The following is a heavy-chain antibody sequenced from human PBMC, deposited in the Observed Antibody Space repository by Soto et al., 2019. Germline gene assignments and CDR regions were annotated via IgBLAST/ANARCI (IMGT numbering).Heavy chain of an antibody. D-gene: IGHD4-17*01. CDR3: ARGSTVTTAHDAFDI. CDR1: GFTFSSYA. Sequence: QVQLVESGGGVVQPGRSLRLSCAASGFTFSSYAMHWVRQAPGKGLEWVAVISYDGSNKYYADSVKGRFTISRDNSKNTLYLQMNSLRAEDTAVYYCARGSTVTTAHDAFDIGGQGTMVTVSS. CDR2: ISYDGSNK. V-gene: IGHV3-30-3*01. J-gene: IGHJ3*02.